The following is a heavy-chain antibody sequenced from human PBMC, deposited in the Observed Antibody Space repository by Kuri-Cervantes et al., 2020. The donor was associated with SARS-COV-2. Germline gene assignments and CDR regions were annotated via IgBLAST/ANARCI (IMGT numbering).Heavy chain of an antibody. V-gene: IGHV4-34*01. J-gene: IGHJ4*02. CDR3: ARGPWMYYHDSSGYPPFDY. CDR2: INHSGST. D-gene: IGHD3-22*01. CDR1: GGSFSGYY. Sequence: SETLSLTCAVYGGSFSGYYWSWIRQPPGKGLEWIGEINHSGSTNYNPSLKSRVTISVDTSKNQFSLKLSSVTAADTAVYYCARGPWMYYHDSSGYPPFDYWGQGTLVTVSS.